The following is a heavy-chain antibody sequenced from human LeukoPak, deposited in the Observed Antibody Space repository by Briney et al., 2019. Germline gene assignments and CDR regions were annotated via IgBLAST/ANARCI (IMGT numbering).Heavy chain of an antibody. D-gene: IGHD7-27*01. CDR2: IYYSGST. Sequence: SETLSLTCTVSGGSISSYYWSWIRQPPGKGLEWLGYIYYSGSTNYNPSLKSRVTISVDTSKNQFSLKLSSVTAADTAVYYCARDRAHWGDAFDIWGQGTMVTVSS. V-gene: IGHV4-59*01. CDR1: GGSISSYY. J-gene: IGHJ3*02. CDR3: ARDRAHWGDAFDI.